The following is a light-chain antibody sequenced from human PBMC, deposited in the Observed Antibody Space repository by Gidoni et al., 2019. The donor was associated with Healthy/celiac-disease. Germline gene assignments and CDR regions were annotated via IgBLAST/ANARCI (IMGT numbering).Light chain of an antibody. CDR1: QSISSY. V-gene: IGKV1-39*01. Sequence: IPIPQSASSLSESVGDRVTITCRDSQSISSYLNWYQQKPGKAPKLLIYAASSWQSGVPSRFSGSGSGTDFTLTISSLQPEDFATYYCQQSYSTLPLTFGGGTKVEIK. CDR3: QQSYSTLPLT. J-gene: IGKJ4*01. CDR2: AAS.